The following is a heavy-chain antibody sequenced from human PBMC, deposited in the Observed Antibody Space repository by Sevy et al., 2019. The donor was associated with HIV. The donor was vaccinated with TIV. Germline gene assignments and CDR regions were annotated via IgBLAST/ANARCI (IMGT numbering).Heavy chain of an antibody. CDR3: ARYYSGYDYRYYYYMDV. J-gene: IGHJ6*03. V-gene: IGHV4-4*02. CDR2: IYRSGST. Sequence: SETLSLTCAVSGGSISSSNWWSWVRQPQGKGLEWIGEIYRSGSTNYNPSLKSRVTISVDKSKNQFSLKLSSVTAADTAVYYCARYYSGYDYRYYYYMDVWGKGTTVTVSS. CDR1: GGSISSSNW. D-gene: IGHD5-12*01.